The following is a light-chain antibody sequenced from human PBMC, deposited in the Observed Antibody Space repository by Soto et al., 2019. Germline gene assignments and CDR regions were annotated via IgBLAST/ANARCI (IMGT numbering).Light chain of an antibody. V-gene: IGKV1-39*01. CDR2: AAS. CDR1: QSISNY. J-gene: IGKJ1*01. Sequence: DIQMTQSPSSLSASVGDRVTITCRASQSISNYLNWYQQKPGKAPKLLIYAASSLQSGVPSSFSGSGSGTDFTLTISSLQPEDFAPYYCQQSYSTPWTFGQGTKVEIK. CDR3: QQSYSTPWT.